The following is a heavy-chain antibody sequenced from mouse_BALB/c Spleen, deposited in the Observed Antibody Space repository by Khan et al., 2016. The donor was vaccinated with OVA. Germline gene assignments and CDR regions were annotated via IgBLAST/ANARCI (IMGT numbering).Heavy chain of an antibody. CDR1: GYSITTNYA. D-gene: IGHD1-1*01. CDR3: ARKDYYDYAVDY. CDR2: IGYSGST. J-gene: IGHJ4*01. V-gene: IGHV3-2*02. Sequence: EVQLQESGPGLVKPSQSLSLTCTVTGYSITTNYAWYWIRQFPGNKLEWMGYIGYSGSTSYNPSLTSRISITRDTSKNQFFLQLNSVTTEDTATYDGARKDYYDYAVDYWGQGTSVTVSS.